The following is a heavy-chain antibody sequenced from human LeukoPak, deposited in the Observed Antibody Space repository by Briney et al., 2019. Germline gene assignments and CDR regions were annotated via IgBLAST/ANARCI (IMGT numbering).Heavy chain of an antibody. CDR1: GFTFSSYW. D-gene: IGHD6-19*01. J-gene: IGHJ4*02. Sequence: PGGSLRLSCAASGFTFSSYWMSWVRQAPGKVLEWVANIKQDGSEKYYVDSVKGRFTISRDNAKNSLYLQMNSLRAEDTAVYYCARDDDPLWSSGWSPYGYWGQGTLVTVSS. CDR3: ARDDDPLWSSGWSPYGY. CDR2: IKQDGSEK. V-gene: IGHV3-7*01.